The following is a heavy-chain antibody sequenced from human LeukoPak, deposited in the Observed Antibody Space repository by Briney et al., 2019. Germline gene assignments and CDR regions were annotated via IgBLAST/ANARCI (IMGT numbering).Heavy chain of an antibody. V-gene: IGHV1-18*01. Sequence: ASVTVSCKASSYTFTRYGISWVRQAPGQGLEWMGWISGYNGNTNYAQKFQGRVSITADASTSTAYMELRSLRSDDTAVYYCARGYSYGFQSFPDYWGQGTLVTVSS. J-gene: IGHJ4*02. CDR3: ARGYSYGFQSFPDY. CDR1: SYTFTRYG. D-gene: IGHD5-18*01. CDR2: ISGYNGNT.